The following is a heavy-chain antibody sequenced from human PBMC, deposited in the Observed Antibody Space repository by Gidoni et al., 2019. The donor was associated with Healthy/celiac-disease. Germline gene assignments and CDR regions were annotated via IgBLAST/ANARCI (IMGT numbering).Heavy chain of an antibody. D-gene: IGHD2-2*01. Sequence: QVQLQQWGAGLLKPSETLSLTCAVYGGSFSGYYWSWIRQPPGKQLEWIGEINHSGSTNYNPSLKSRVTISVDTSKNQFSLKLSSVTAADTAVYYCGASGYCSSTSCYGPDTRAVDGNAFDIWGQGTMVTVSS. CDR2: INHSGST. J-gene: IGHJ3*02. CDR1: GGSFSGYY. CDR3: GASGYCSSTSCYGPDTRAVDGNAFDI. V-gene: IGHV4-34*01.